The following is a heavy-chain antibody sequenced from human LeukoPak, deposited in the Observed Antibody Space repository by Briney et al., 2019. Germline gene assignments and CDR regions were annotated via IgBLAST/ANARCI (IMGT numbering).Heavy chain of an antibody. Sequence: PGGSLRLSCAASGFTFSSYAMSWVRQAPGKGLEWVSAISGSGGSTYYADSVKGRFTISRDNSKNSLYLQMNSLRAEDTAVYYCARDGGGDTAMVEYFDYWGQGTLVTVSS. J-gene: IGHJ4*02. D-gene: IGHD5-18*01. V-gene: IGHV3-23*01. CDR2: ISGSGGST. CDR1: GFTFSSYA. CDR3: ARDGGGDTAMVEYFDY.